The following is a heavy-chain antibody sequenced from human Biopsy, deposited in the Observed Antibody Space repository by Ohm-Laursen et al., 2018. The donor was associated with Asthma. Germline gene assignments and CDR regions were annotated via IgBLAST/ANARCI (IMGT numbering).Heavy chain of an antibody. V-gene: IGHV1-2*04. J-gene: IGHJ4*02. CDR1: GDSFSNYA. Sequence: ATEKISCKASGDSFSNYAISWARQAPGHGLEWKGWINPNSGGANYAQKFQGWVTMTRDTSISTAYMELSRLSSEDTAIYYCARGPECVRSSWDLDYWGQGTLVTVSS. CDR3: ARGPECVRSSWDLDY. D-gene: IGHD2-15*01. CDR2: INPNSGGA.